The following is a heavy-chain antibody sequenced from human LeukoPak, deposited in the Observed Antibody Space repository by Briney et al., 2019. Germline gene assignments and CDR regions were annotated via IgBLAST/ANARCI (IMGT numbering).Heavy chain of an antibody. CDR2: IYHSGST. CDR1: GYSIGGGYY. D-gene: IGHD1-26*01. CDR3: ARAIQGAFRPEVIDY. J-gene: IGHJ4*02. Sequence: NSSETLSLTCNVSGYSIGGGYYWVWVRQPPGKGLECIGSIYHSGSTYYNPSLKSRVTISVDTSKNHFSLKVSSVTAADTAVYHCARAIQGAFRPEVIDYWGQGTLVTVSS. V-gene: IGHV4-38-2*02.